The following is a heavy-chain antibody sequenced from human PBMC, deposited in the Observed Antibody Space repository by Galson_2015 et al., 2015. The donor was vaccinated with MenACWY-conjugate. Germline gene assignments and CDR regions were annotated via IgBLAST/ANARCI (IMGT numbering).Heavy chain of an antibody. D-gene: IGHD6-6*01. Sequence: SCKASGGTFSSYAISWVRQAPGQGLEWMGRIIPILGIANYAQKFQGRVTITADKSTTTAYMELSSLRSEDTAVYYCASDSSSSGGDYWGQGTLVTVSS. V-gene: IGHV1-69*04. CDR3: ASDSSSSGGDY. CDR2: IIPILGIA. CDR1: GGTFSSYA. J-gene: IGHJ4*02.